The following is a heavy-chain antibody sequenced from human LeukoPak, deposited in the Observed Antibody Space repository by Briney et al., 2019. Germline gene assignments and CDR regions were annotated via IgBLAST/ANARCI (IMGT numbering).Heavy chain of an antibody. J-gene: IGHJ2*01. CDR3: AKDAGSIGNWYFDL. CDR2: ISYDGSNK. Sequence: GGSLRLSCAASGFTFSSYVMHWVRQAPGKGLEWVAVISYDGSNKYYADSVKGRFTISRDNSKNTLYLQMNSLRAEDTAVYYCAKDAGSIGNWYFDLWGRGTLVTVSS. CDR1: GFTFSSYV. D-gene: IGHD1-26*01. V-gene: IGHV3-30*18.